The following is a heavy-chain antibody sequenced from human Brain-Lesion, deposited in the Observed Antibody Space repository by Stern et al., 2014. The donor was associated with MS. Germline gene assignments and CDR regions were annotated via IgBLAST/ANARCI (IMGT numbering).Heavy chain of an antibody. CDR2: IHPSGSA. V-gene: IGHV4-61*02. J-gene: IGHJ4*02. CDR1: GGSISSGSDY. D-gene: IGHD5-18*01. CDR3: ASGYRIFDY. Sequence: QVQLQESGPGLVKPSQTLSLTRTVSGGSISSGSDYWSWIRQPVGKGLEWIGRIHPSGSAFYTTSLKSRVTISPDKSMNQFSLELTSATAADTAIYYCASGYRIFDYWGQGSLVTVSS.